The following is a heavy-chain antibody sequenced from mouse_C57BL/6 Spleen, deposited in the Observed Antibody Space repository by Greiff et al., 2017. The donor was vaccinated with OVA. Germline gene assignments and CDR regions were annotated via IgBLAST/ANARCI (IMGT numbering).Heavy chain of an antibody. CDR3: ANYYGSSYGGFAY. Sequence: VQVVESGPELVKPGASVKISCKASGYAFSSSWMNWVKQRPGKGLEWIGRIYPGDGDTNYNGKFKGKATLTADKSSSTDYMQLSSLTSEDSAVYFCANYYGSSYGGFAYWGQGTLVTVSA. J-gene: IGHJ3*01. D-gene: IGHD1-1*01. V-gene: IGHV1-82*01. CDR2: IYPGDGDT. CDR1: GYAFSSSW.